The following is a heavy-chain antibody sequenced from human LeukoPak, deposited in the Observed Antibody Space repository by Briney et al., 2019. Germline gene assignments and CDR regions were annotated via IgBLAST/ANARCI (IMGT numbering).Heavy chain of an antibody. J-gene: IGHJ4*02. CDR2: FDPEDGET. CDR3: ATESYGSGSYPGY. CDR1: GYTFTGYY. Sequence: GASVKVSCKAPGYTFTGYYMHWVRQAPGKGLEWMGGFDPEDGETIYAQKFQGRVTMTEDTPTDTAYMELSSLRSEDTAVYYCATESYGSGSYPGYWGQGTLVTVSS. D-gene: IGHD3-10*01. V-gene: IGHV1-24*01.